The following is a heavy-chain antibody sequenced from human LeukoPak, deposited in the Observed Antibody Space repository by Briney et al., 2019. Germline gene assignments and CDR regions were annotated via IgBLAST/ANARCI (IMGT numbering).Heavy chain of an antibody. J-gene: IGHJ6*02. V-gene: IGHV1-8*01. CDR2: MNPNSGNT. Sequence: ASVNVSCKASGYTFTSYDINWVRQATGQGLEWMGWMNPNSGNTGYAQKFQGRVTMTRNTSISTAYMKLSSLRSEDTAVYYCARVGGSGSYYYGMDVWGQGTTVTVSS. CDR3: ARVGGSGSYYYGMDV. CDR1: GYTFTSYD. D-gene: IGHD3-10*01.